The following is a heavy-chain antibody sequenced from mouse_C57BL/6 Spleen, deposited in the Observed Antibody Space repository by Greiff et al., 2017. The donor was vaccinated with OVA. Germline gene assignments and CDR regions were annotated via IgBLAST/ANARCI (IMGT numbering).Heavy chain of an antibody. CDR2: IYPSDSET. Sequence: QVQLQQPGAELVRPGSSVKLSCKASGYTFTSYWMDWVKQRPGQGLEWIGNIYPSDSETHYNQKFKDKATLTVDKSSSTAYMQLSSLTSEDSAVYYCARREDYSGFAYWGQGTLVTVSA. V-gene: IGHV1-61*01. CDR1: GYTFTSYW. CDR3: ARREDYSGFAY. J-gene: IGHJ3*01. D-gene: IGHD1-1*01.